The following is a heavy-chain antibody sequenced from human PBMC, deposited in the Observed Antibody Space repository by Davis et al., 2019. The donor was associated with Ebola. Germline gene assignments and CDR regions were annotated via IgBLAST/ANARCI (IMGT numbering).Heavy chain of an antibody. CDR2: ISSNGGST. CDR3: AKDLGSSGWYYFDY. CDR1: GFTFSSYA. V-gene: IGHV3-64*01. Sequence: GGSLRLSCAASGFTFSSYAMHWVRQAPGKGLEYVSAISSNGGSTYYANSVKGRFTISRDNSKNTLYLQMNSLRAEDTAVYYCAKDLGSSGWYYFDYWGQGTLVTVSS. J-gene: IGHJ4*02. D-gene: IGHD6-19*01.